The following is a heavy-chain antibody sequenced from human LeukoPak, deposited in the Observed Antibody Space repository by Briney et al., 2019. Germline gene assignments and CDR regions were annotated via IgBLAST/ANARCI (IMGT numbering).Heavy chain of an antibody. CDR2: ISWNSGSI. J-gene: IGHJ4*02. V-gene: IGHV3-9*01. CDR1: GFTFDDYA. Sequence: PGRSLRLSCAASGFTFDDYAMHWVRQAPGKGLEWVSGISWNSGSIGYADSVKGRFTISRDNAKNSLYLQMNSLRAEDTAVYYCAKGGTGSSWDIFDYWGQGTLVTVSS. CDR3: AKGGTGSSWDIFDY. D-gene: IGHD6-13*01.